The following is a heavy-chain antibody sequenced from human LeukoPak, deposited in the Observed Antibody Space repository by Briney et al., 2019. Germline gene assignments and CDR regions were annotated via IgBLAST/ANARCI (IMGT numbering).Heavy chain of an antibody. CDR3: AREGYCSGGSCDNWFDP. V-gene: IGHV4-30-2*01. CDR1: GGSISSGGYS. Sequence: SETLSLTCAVSGGSISSGGYSWSWIRQPPGKGLEWIGYIYHSGSTYYNPSLRSRVTISVDRSKNQFSLNLSSVTAADTAVYYCAREGYCSGGSCDNWFDPWGQGTLVTVSS. J-gene: IGHJ5*02. CDR2: IYHSGST. D-gene: IGHD2-15*01.